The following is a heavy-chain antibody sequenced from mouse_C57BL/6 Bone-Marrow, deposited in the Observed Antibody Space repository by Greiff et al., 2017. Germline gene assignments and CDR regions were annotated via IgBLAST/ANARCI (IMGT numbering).Heavy chain of an antibody. CDR3: ARSESSGPSPAY. CDR2: IDPSDSYT. J-gene: IGHJ3*01. Sequence: QVQLQQPGAELVMPGASVKLSCKASGYTFTSYWMHWVKQRPGQGLEWIGEIDPSDSYTNYNQKFKSKSTLTVANSSSTADMQLSSLTSADSAVYDYARSESSGPSPAYWGQGTLVTVSA. CDR1: GYTFTSYW. D-gene: IGHD3-2*02. V-gene: IGHV1-69*01.